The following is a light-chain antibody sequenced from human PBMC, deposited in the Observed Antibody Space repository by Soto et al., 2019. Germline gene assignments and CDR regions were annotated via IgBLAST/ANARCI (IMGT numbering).Light chain of an antibody. CDR1: QSVSNY. J-gene: IGKJ1*01. CDR3: QLRSNWPPTWT. V-gene: IGKV3-11*01. Sequence: EIVLTQSPATLSLSPGERATLSCRASQSVSNYLAWYQHKPGQAPRLLIYDASSSATGIPARFSGSGSGTDFTLTISSLEPEDFAVYFCQLRSNWPPTWTFGQGTKVEI. CDR2: DAS.